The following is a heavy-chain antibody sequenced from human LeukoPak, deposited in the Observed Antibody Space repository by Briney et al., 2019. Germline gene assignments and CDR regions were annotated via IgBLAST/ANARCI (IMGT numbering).Heavy chain of an antibody. CDR1: GGSISSYY. V-gene: IGHV4-4*07. D-gene: IGHD3-3*01. CDR3: ARVNKLLFLAFDI. J-gene: IGHJ3*02. CDR2: IYTSGST. Sequence: SETLSLTCTVSGGSISSYYWSWIPHPAGKGLEWVGRIYTSGSTNYNPSLKSRVTMSVDTSKNQFSLKLSSVTAADTAVYCCARVNKLLFLAFDIWGQGAMVTVSS.